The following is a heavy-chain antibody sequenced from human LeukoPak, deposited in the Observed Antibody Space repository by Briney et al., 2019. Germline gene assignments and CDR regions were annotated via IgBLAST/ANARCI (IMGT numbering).Heavy chain of an antibody. CDR2: INPNSGGT. CDR3: ARDDFLSGYYTGDY. J-gene: IGHJ4*02. D-gene: IGHD3-3*01. CDR1: GYTFTGDY. Sequence: ASVKVSCKASGYTFTGDYMHWVRQAPGQGLEWMGWINPNSGGTNYAQKFQGRVTMTRDTSISTAYMERSRLRPDDTAVYYCARDDFLSGYYTGDYWGQGTLVTVSS. V-gene: IGHV1-2*02.